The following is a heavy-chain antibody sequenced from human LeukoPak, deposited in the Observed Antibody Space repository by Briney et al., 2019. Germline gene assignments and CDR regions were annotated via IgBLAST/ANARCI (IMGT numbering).Heavy chain of an antibody. Sequence: ASVKVSCKASGYTFTSYDINWVRQATGQGLEWMGIINPSGGSTSYAQKFQGRVTMTRDTSTSTVYMELSSLRSEDTAVYYCARGPSYYYDSSGYDSPFDYWGQGTLVTVSS. CDR2: INPSGGST. J-gene: IGHJ4*02. CDR1: GYTFTSYD. CDR3: ARGPSYYYDSSGYDSPFDY. V-gene: IGHV1-46*01. D-gene: IGHD3-22*01.